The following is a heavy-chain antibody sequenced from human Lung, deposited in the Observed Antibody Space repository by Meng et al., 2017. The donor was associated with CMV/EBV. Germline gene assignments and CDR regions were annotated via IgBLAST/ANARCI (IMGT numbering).Heavy chain of an antibody. CDR2: ISRRGDNE. CDR3: ARHLLSGSYFFDS. V-gene: IGHV3-30-3*01. Sequence: ASGFTFSEFGMNGVRQAPGKGLEWVTLISRRGDNEYYVDSVKGRFTISRDNSKNTLYLQMSSLRAEDTAVYYCARHLLSGSYFFDSWGQGTLVTVSS. D-gene: IGHD1-26*01. J-gene: IGHJ4*02. CDR1: GFTFSEFG.